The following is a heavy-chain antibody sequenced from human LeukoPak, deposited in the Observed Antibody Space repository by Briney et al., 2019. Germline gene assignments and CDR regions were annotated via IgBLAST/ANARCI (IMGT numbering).Heavy chain of an antibody. CDR2: IIPIFGTA. J-gene: IGHJ6*03. V-gene: IGHV1-69*01. CDR1: GGTFSSYA. D-gene: IGHD3-10*01. Sequence: SVKVSCKASGGTFSSYAISWVRQAPGQGLEWMGGIIPIFGTANYAQKFQGRVTITADESTSTAYMELSSLRSEDTAVYYCARVPITTMVRGVSSSYYYYYMDVWGKGTTVTISS. CDR3: ARVPITTMVRGVSSSYYYYYMDV.